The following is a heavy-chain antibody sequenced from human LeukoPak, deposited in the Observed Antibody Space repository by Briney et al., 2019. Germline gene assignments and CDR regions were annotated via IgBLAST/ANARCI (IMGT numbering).Heavy chain of an antibody. D-gene: IGHD3-10*01. CDR3: ARLWFGESLNWFDP. CDR1: GGSISSGGYY. V-gene: IGHV4-31*03. J-gene: IGHJ5*02. CDR2: IYYSGST. Sequence: TSETLSLTCTVSGGSISSGGYYWSWIRQHPGKGLEWIGYIYYSGSTYYNPSLKSRVTISVDTSKNQFSLKLSSVTAADTAVYYCARLWFGESLNWFDPWGQGTLVTVSS.